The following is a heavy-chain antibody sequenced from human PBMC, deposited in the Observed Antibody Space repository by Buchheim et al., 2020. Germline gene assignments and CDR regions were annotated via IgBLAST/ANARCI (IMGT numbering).Heavy chain of an antibody. CDR2: ISYDGSNK. CDR3: ARGRARPSRTGVTGRVFDY. J-gene: IGHJ4*02. V-gene: IGHV3-30-3*01. D-gene: IGHD7-27*01. Sequence: QVQLVESGGGVVQPGRSLRLSCAASGFTFSSYAMHWVRQAPGKGLEWVAVISYDGSNKYYADSVKGRFTISRDNSKNTLYLQMNSLRAEDTAVYYCARGRARPSRTGVTGRVFDYWGQGTL. CDR1: GFTFSSYA.